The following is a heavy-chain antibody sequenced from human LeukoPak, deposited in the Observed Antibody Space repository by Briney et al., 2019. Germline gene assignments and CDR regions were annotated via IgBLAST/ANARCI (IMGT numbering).Heavy chain of an antibody. D-gene: IGHD1-26*01. CDR2: IYYSGST. J-gene: IGHJ3*02. V-gene: IGHV4-28*01. Sequence: SDTLSLTCGVSGYSISSSNWWGWIRQPPGKGLEWIGYIYYSGSTYYNPSLKSRVTMSVDTSKHQFSLKLSSVAAVDTAVYYCARRGGSYYGHAFDIWGQGTMVTVSS. CDR1: GYSISSSNW. CDR3: ARRGGSYYGHAFDI.